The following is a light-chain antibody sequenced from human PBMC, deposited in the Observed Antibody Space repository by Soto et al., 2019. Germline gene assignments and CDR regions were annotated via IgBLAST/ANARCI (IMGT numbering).Light chain of an antibody. CDR3: AAWDASLSGHV. CDR2: SDD. Sequence: QSVLTQPPSASGTPGQRVTISCSGGSSNIGSYPVYWYQQLPGTAPKLLINSDDQRPSGVPDRFSASKSGTSASLAISGLRSEDEADYYCAAWDASLSGHVFGAGTKVTVL. V-gene: IGLV1-47*02. J-gene: IGLJ1*01. CDR1: SSNIGSYP.